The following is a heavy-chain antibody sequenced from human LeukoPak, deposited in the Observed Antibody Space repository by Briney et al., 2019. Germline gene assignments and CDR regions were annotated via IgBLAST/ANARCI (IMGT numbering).Heavy chain of an antibody. CDR3: ESAPESSGWSSRGGY. CDR2: ILVGSGKT. D-gene: IGHD6-19*01. CDR1: GLTFATSA. V-gene: IGHV1-58*01. J-gene: IGHJ4*01. Sequence: SVKVSCKASGLTFATSAVQWVRQARGQRPEWIGWILVGSGKTEYAQKFQERVTITRDKSTNTAHMEMSGLRSEDTAMYYCESAPESSGWSSRGGYWGQGTLVTVSS.